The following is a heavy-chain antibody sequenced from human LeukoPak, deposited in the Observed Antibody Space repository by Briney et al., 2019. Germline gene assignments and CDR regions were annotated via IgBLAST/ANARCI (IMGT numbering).Heavy chain of an antibody. D-gene: IGHD5-18*01. CDR2: INPSGGST. Sequence: ASVKVSRKASGYTFTSYYMHWVRQAPGQGLEWMGIINPSGGSTSYAQKFQGRVTMTRDMSTSTVYMELSSLRSEDTAVYYCAGQGYSYGYTFYYYYYMDVWGKGTTVTVSS. CDR1: GYTFTSYY. J-gene: IGHJ6*03. V-gene: IGHV1-46*01. CDR3: AGQGYSYGYTFYYYYYMDV.